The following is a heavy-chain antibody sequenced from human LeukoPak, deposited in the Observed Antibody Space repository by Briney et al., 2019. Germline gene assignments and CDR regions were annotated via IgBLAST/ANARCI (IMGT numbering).Heavy chain of an antibody. CDR3: ATFWSGYYTGDWFDP. CDR2: IIPILGIA. CDR1: GGTFSSYA. J-gene: IGHJ5*02. Sequence: ASVKVSCKASGGTFSSYAIGWVRQAPGQGLEWMGRIIPILGIANYAQKFQGRVTITADKSTSTAYMELSSLRSEDTAVYYCATFWSGYYTGDWFDPWGQGTLVTVSS. D-gene: IGHD3-3*01. V-gene: IGHV1-69*04.